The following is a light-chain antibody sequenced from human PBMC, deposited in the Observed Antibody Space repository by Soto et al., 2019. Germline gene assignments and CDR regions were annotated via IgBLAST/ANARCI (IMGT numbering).Light chain of an antibody. V-gene: IGKV1-5*01. Sequence: QMTQSPSALSASVGDRVTITCRASQSISSWLAWYQQKPGKAPKLLIYHASSLESGVPSRFSGSGSGTEFTLTISSLQPDDFATYYCQQYNSYLWTFGQGTKVEIK. CDR2: HAS. J-gene: IGKJ1*01. CDR1: QSISSW. CDR3: QQYNSYLWT.